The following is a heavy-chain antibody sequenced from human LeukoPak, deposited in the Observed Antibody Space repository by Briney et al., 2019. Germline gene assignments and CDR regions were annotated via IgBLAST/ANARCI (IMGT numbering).Heavy chain of an antibody. CDR1: GGSISSYY. CDR2: IYYSGST. Sequence: PSETLSLTCTVSGGSISSYYWSWIRQPPGKGLEWIGYIYYSGSTNYNPSLKSRVTISVDTSKNQFSLKLSSVAAADTAVYYCARDCSGGSCYPDPDYWGQGTLVTVSS. J-gene: IGHJ4*02. V-gene: IGHV4-59*01. D-gene: IGHD2-15*01. CDR3: ARDCSGGSCYPDPDY.